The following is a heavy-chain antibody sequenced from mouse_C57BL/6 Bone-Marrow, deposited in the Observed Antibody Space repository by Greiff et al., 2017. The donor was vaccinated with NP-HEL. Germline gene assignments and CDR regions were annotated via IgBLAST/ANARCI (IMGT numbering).Heavy chain of an antibody. CDR1: GYTFTDYY. V-gene: IGHV1-19*01. J-gene: IGHJ3*01. CDR3: ARYDYPFAY. Sequence: EVQRVESGPVLVKPGASVKMSCKASGYTFTDYYMNWVKQSHGKSLEWIGVINPYNGGTSYNQKFKGKATLTVDKSSSTAYMELNSLTSEDSAVYYCARYDYPFAYWGQGTLVTVSA. CDR2: INPYNGGT. D-gene: IGHD2-4*01.